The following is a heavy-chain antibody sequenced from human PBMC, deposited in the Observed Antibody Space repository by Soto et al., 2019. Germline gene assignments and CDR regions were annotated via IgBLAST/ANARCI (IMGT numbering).Heavy chain of an antibody. D-gene: IGHD6-6*01. CDR2: VVPIFGTA. CDR3: ARSSFSSMGNPYYFDY. V-gene: IGHV1-69*06. Sequence: SVKVSCKASGGTFSSYAISWVRRAPGEGLEWMGGVVPIFGTANYAQKFQGRVTITADKSTSTAYMELSSLRSEDTAVYYCARSSFSSMGNPYYFDYWGQGTLVTVSS. CDR1: GGTFSSYA. J-gene: IGHJ4*02.